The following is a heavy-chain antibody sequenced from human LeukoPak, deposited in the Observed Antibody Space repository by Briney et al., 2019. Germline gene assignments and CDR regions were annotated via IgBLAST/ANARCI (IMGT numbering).Heavy chain of an antibody. J-gene: IGHJ3*02. CDR1: GGSISSYY. V-gene: IGHV4-59*01. D-gene: IGHD2-15*01. Sequence: SETLSLTCTVSGGSISSYYWSWIRQPPGKGLEWIGYIYYSGSTNYNASLESRVTTSRDTSKNQFSLKLSSVTAADTAVYYCVRASVHSGGAFDIWGQGTVVTVSS. CDR3: VRASVHSGGAFDI. CDR2: IYYSGST.